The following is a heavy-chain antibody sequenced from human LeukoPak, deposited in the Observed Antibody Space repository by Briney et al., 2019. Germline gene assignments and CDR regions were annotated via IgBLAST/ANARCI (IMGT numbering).Heavy chain of an antibody. CDR2: IYTSGST. CDR1: GGSISSGSEY. J-gene: IGHJ4*02. D-gene: IGHD3-22*01. CDR3: AKVYDLYYDSSGYTR. V-gene: IGHV4-61*02. Sequence: SQTLSLTCTVSGGSISSGSEYWSWLRQPAGEGLEWIGRIYTSGSTNYNPSLKSRVTISVDTSKNQFSLKRSSVTAADTAMYYCAKVYDLYYDSSGYTRWGQGTLVTVSS.